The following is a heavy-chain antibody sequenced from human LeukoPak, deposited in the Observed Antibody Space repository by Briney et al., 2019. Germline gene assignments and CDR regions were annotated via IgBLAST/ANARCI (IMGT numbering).Heavy chain of an antibody. CDR2: IIPIFGTA. J-gene: IGHJ5*02. CDR3: ARDAYNSNVGS. CDR1: GGTFSSYA. D-gene: IGHD1-20*01. Sequence: GASVKVSCKASGGTFSSYAICWVRQAPGQGLEWMGRIIPIFGTANYAQKFQGRVTITTDESTSTAYMELSSLRSEDTAVYYCARDAYNSNVGSWGQGTLVTVSS. V-gene: IGHV1-69*05.